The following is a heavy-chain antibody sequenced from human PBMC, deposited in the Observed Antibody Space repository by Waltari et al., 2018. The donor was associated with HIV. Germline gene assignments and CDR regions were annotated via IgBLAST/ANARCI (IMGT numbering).Heavy chain of an antibody. Sequence: EVQLVQSGAEVKKPGESLKISCKGSGYSFTSYWIGWVRQMPGKGLEWMGIIYPGDSDTRYSPSFQGQVTISADKSISTAYLQWSSLKASDTAMYYCARCRITFGGVIVPDAFDIWGQGTMVTVSS. J-gene: IGHJ3*02. CDR3: ARCRITFGGVIVPDAFDI. CDR2: IYPGDSDT. V-gene: IGHV5-51*01. D-gene: IGHD3-16*02. CDR1: GYSFTSYW.